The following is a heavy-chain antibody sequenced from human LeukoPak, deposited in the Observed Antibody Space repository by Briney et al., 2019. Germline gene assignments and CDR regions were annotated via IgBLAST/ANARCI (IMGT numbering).Heavy chain of an antibody. J-gene: IGHJ4*02. CDR1: GFTFSSYA. Sequence: GGSLRLSCAASGFTFSSYAMSWVRQAPGKGLEWVSAISGSGGSTYYADSVKGRFTISRDNSKNTLYLQMNSLRAEDTAVYYCAKEYCSSTSCYFLYFDYWGQGTLVTVSS. CDR3: AKEYCSSTSCYFLYFDY. V-gene: IGHV3-23*01. D-gene: IGHD2-2*01. CDR2: ISGSGGST.